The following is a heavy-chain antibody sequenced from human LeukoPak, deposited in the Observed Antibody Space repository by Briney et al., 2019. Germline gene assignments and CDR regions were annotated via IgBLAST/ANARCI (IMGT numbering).Heavy chain of an antibody. D-gene: IGHD3-3*01. V-gene: IGHV3-7*01. CDR1: GFTFSSYW. CDR2: IKQDGSEK. J-gene: IGHJ6*03. CDR3: ARDERFLEWLHHYYYYYMDV. Sequence: PGGSLRLSCAASGFTFSSYWMSWVRQAPGKGLEWVANIKQDGSEKYYVDSVKGRFTISRDNAKNSLYLQMNSLRAEGTAVYYCARDERFLEWLHHYYYYYMDVWGKGTTVTVSS.